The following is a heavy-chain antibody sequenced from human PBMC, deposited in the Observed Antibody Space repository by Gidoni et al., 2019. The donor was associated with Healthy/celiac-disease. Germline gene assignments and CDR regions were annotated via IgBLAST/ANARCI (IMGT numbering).Heavy chain of an antibody. CDR3: ARVSSSGSGGGSYYFDY. V-gene: IGHV3-30*04. CDR2: ISYDGSNK. CDR1: GFTFSSYA. J-gene: IGHJ4*02. Sequence: QVQLVESGGGVVQTGRSLRLSCAASGFTFSSYAMHWVRQAPGTGLDWLAVISYDGSNKYYADSVKGRFTISRDNSKTTLYLQMNSLRAEDTAVYYCARVSSSGSGGGSYYFDYWGQGTLVTVSS. D-gene: IGHD6-19*01.